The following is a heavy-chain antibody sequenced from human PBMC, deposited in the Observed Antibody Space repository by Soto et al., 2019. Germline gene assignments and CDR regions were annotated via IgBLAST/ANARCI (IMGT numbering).Heavy chain of an antibody. V-gene: IGHV1-2*02. D-gene: IGHD3-10*01. Sequence: QVQLLQSGAEVKKPGASVKVSCKASGYTFTGYFMHWVRQAPGQGLEWMGWINPYSGGADYAQSFQGRVTMTRDTSISTLYMELSRLRFDDTAVYYCARVIRGAYYNSPLDTWGQGTVVTVSS. J-gene: IGHJ5*02. CDR1: GYTFTGYF. CDR2: INPYSGGA. CDR3: ARVIRGAYYNSPLDT.